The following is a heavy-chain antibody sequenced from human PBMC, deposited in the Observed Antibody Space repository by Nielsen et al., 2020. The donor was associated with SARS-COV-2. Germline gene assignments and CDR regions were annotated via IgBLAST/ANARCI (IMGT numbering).Heavy chain of an antibody. CDR2: IYHSGST. V-gene: IGHV4-4*02. J-gene: IGHJ6*02. CDR1: GGSISSSNW. D-gene: IGHD3-10*01. Sequence: SETLSLTCAVSGGSISSSNWWSWVRQPPGKGLEWIGEIYHSGSTNYNPSLKSRVTISVDKSKNQFSLKLSSVTAADTAVYYCARDQFGELRNYYGMDVWGQGTTVTVSS. CDR3: ARDQFGELRNYYGMDV.